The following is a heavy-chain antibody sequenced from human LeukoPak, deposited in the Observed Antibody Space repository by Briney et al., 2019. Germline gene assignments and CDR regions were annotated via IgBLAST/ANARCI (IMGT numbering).Heavy chain of an antibody. CDR1: GFTVSSNY. J-gene: IGHJ4*02. CDR3: ARDLHSDGDYDF. CDR2: IYSGGST. D-gene: IGHD4-17*01. Sequence: GGSLRLSCAASGFTVSSNYMSWVRQAPGKGLEWVSVIYSGGSTYYADSVKGRFTISRDNSKNTLYLQMNSLRAEDTAVYYCARDLHSDGDYDFGGQGTLVTVSS. V-gene: IGHV3-66*01.